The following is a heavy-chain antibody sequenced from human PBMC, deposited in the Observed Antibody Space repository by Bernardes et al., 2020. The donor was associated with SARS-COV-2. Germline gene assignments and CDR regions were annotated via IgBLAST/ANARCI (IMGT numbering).Heavy chain of an antibody. CDR3: ARDLSHRLRRGFDL. Sequence: SDTLSLTCTVSGGSIGSYYWAWIRQSPGKGREWSGYIHYIGTTNYNPTLKSTVTISVDKSQKQFCVNLSSVTTADTAVYYFARDLSHRLRRGFDLWGRRTLVTVSS. CDR1: GGSIGSYY. CDR2: IHYIGTT. D-gene: IGHD3-10*01. J-gene: IGHJ2*01. V-gene: IGHV4-59*01.